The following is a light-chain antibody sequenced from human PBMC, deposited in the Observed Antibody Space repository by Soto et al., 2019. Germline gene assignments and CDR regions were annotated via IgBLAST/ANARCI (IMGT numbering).Light chain of an antibody. Sequence: AIQLTQSPPFLSASVGDSLIITCRASQGIRNDLDWYQQKPGKAPKLLIYVASNLQSGVPSRSSGSGSDTEFTLTIDSLQPEDFATYYCLQHYNYPWTFGQGTKVEI. J-gene: IGKJ1*01. CDR2: VAS. CDR3: LQHYNYPWT. V-gene: IGKV1-6*01. CDR1: QGIRND.